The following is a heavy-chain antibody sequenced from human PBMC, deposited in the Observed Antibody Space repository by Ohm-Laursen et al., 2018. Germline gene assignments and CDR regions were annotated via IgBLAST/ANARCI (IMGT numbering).Heavy chain of an antibody. CDR3: ARGMGRLTSMVDTSYDC. Sequence: GTLSLTCAVYGGSFSGYYWSWIRQPAGKGLEWIGRIYTNGNAYYNPSLKSRVTMSVDTSKNHFSLELSSVTAADTAVYYCARGMGRLTSMVDTSYDCWGQGTLVTVSS. J-gene: IGHJ4*02. V-gene: IGHV4-59*10. CDR2: IYTNGNA. CDR1: GGSFSGYY. D-gene: IGHD3-10*01.